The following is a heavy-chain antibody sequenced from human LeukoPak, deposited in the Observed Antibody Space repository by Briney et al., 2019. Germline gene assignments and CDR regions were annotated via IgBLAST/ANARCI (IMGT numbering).Heavy chain of an antibody. V-gene: IGHV4-34*01. D-gene: IGHD3-10*01. Sequence: SETLSLTCAVYGGSFSGYYWSWIRQPPGEGLEWIGEINHSGSTNYNPSLKSRVTISVDTSKNQFSLLLSSVTAVDTAVYYCARTQESQGSSSFYYYMDVWGSGTTVTVSS. CDR3: ARTQESQGSSSFYYYMDV. J-gene: IGHJ6*03. CDR2: INHSGST. CDR1: GGSFSGYY.